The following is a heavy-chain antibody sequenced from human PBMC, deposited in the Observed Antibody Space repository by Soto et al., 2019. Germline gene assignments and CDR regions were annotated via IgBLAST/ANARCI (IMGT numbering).Heavy chain of an antibody. CDR2: VFHIGRT. D-gene: IGHD3-3*01. J-gene: IGHJ4*02. CDR3: ARDFAYCDS. Sequence: PSETLTPTCTVLGGSFKSGRYAWCWSRQPPGKGLEWLCYVFHIGRTRYHPSLKSRVSKSMDTSKNPFSLNVDSVTAAHPAVYFGARDFAYCDSWGQGTLATVSS. CDR1: GGSFKSGRYA. V-gene: IGHV4-61*01.